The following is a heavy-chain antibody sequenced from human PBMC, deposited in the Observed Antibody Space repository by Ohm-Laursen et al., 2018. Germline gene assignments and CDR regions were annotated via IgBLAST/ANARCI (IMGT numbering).Heavy chain of an antibody. V-gene: IGHV3-7*01. Sequence: GSLRLSCTASGFTFSSYWMSWVRQAPGKGLEWVANIKQDGGQQYYVDSVKGRFTISRGNAKNSLYLQMNSLRAEDTAVYYCARDEGNYYGSGSPIDYWGQGTLVTVSS. CDR2: IKQDGGQQ. D-gene: IGHD3-10*01. J-gene: IGHJ4*02. CDR1: GFTFSSYW. CDR3: ARDEGNYYGSGSPIDY.